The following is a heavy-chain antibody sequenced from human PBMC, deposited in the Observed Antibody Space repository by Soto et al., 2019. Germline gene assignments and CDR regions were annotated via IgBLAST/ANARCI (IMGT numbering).Heavy chain of an antibody. J-gene: IGHJ3*02. CDR2: VRYSGTS. Sequence: HLQLHESGPGLVKPSETLFLTCTVSGGSVTTSGYFWGWIRQSPHKGLEWIGTVRYSGTSYYHPSFRIRVTISLNTTKTQVSLNLSSVTAAETAVYDCVGHDDSGTCINAFDMWGQGTMVTVS. CDR1: GGSVTTSGYF. CDR3: VGHDDSGTCINAFDM. V-gene: IGHV4-39*01. D-gene: IGHD3-22*01.